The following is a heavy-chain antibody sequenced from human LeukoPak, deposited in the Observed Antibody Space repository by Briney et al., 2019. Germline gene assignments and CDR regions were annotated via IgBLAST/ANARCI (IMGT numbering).Heavy chain of an antibody. CDR3: ARAHYFGSGSFYSGYYYDMDV. V-gene: IGHV1-18*01. CDR1: GGTFSSYA. CDR2: ISGYNDNT. J-gene: IGHJ6*02. Sequence: ASVKVSCKASGGTFSSYAISWVRQAPGQGLEWMGWISGYNDNTNYAQKLQGRVTMTTDTSTSTAYMELRSLRSDDTAVYYCARAHYFGSGSFYSGYYYDMDVWGQGTTVTVSS. D-gene: IGHD3-10*01.